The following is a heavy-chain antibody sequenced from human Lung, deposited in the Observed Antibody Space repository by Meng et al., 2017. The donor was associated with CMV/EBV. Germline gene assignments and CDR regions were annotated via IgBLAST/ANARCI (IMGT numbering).Heavy chain of an antibody. CDR2: INQSGST. CDR1: GGSFSGYY. J-gene: IGHJ3*02. V-gene: IGHV4-34*01. D-gene: IGHD3-22*01. Sequence: SXTLSLTCAVYGGSFSGYYWSWIRQPPGKGLEWIAEINQSGSTNRNPTLKSRVTISVDTSKNLFSLNLTSVTAADTAVYYCARKDYYDISGHAFDIWGQGTMVTVSS. CDR3: ARKDYYDISGHAFDI.